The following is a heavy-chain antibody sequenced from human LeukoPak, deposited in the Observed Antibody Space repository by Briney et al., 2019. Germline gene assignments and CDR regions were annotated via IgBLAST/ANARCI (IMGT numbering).Heavy chain of an antibody. V-gene: IGHV4-30-4*01. CDR3: ARAWYNWKAFDY. CDR1: GGSISSGDYY. CDR2: IYYSGST. D-gene: IGHD1-1*01. J-gene: IGHJ4*02. Sequence: PSETLSLTCTVSGGSISSGDYYWSWIRQPPGKGLEWIGYIYYSGSTDYNLSLKSRVTISVDTSENQFSLKLSSVTAADTAVYYCARAWYNWKAFDYWGQGTLVTVSS.